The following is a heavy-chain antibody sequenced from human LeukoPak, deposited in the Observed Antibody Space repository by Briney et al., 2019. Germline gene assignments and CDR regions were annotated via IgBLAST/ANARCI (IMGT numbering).Heavy chain of an antibody. Sequence: SETLSLTCTASGGSINHYYRSWIRQPPGKGLEWIGYIYYSGSTNYNPSLKSRVTISLDTSKNQFSLKLSSVTASDTAVYYCVRHDWNDGGWFDPWGQGTRVTVSS. D-gene: IGHD1-1*01. CDR3: VRHDWNDGGWFDP. J-gene: IGHJ5*02. V-gene: IGHV4-59*08. CDR2: IYYSGST. CDR1: GGSINHYY.